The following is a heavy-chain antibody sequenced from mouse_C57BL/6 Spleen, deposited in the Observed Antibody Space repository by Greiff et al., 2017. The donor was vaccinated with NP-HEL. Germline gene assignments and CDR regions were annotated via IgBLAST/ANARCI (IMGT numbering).Heavy chain of an antibody. CDR3: ASSYYSNSLFAY. V-gene: IGHV1-64*01. Sequence: QVQLQQPGAELVKPGASVKLSCKASGYTFTSYWMHWVKQRPGQGLEWIGMIHPNSGSTNYNEKFKSKATLTVDKSSSTAYMQLSSLTSEDSAVYYCASSYYSNSLFAYWGQGTLVTVSA. CDR2: IHPNSGST. D-gene: IGHD2-5*01. J-gene: IGHJ3*01. CDR1: GYTFTSYW.